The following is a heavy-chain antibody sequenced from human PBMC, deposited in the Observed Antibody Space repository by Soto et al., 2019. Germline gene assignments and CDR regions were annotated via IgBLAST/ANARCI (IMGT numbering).Heavy chain of an antibody. D-gene: IGHD6-13*01. Sequence: PGRSLMLSCAASVFTLSSYCIHLVRQAPGKGLEWVAVISYDGSNKYYADSVKCRFTISRDNSKNTLYLQMNSLRAEYTAVYYCAKDRLIAAARDGMDVWGQGILVTVSS. CDR3: AKDRLIAAARDGMDV. CDR1: VFTLSSYC. V-gene: IGHV3-30*18. CDR2: ISYDGSNK. J-gene: IGHJ6*02.